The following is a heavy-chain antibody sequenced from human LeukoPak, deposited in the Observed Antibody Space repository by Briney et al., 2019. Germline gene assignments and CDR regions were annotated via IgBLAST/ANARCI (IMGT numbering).Heavy chain of an antibody. Sequence: GGSLRLSCAASGLIVSSNYMSWVRQAPGKGLEWVSIIYGDGSTYYADSMKGRFTISRDNSKNTLYLQMNSLRVEDTAVYYCAKEGVTIFGNYFDCWGQGTLVTVSS. D-gene: IGHD3-3*01. CDR2: IYGDGST. V-gene: IGHV3-53*01. CDR3: AKEGVTIFGNYFDC. J-gene: IGHJ4*02. CDR1: GLIVSSNY.